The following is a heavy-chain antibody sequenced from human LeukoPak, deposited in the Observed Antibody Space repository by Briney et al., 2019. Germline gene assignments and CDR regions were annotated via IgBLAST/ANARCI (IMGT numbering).Heavy chain of an antibody. CDR3: ATRHCTIPACRASSYHCMDN. J-gene: IGHJ6*03. CDR1: GFTFSSYW. V-gene: IGHV3-7*01. Sequence: GGSLRLSCAASGFTFSSYWMTWVRQAPGKGLEWVANIKQDGSEAYYVDSVKGRFTVSRDNAKNSLYLQLNSLGAEDTAVYYCATRHCTIPACRASSYHCMDNWGKGTTVTVSS. D-gene: IGHD2-8*01. CDR2: IKQDGSEA.